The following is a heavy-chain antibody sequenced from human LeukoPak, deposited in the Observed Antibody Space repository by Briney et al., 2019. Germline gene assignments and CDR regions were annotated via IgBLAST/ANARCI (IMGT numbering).Heavy chain of an antibody. CDR3: ARLIIIVVVPAASSVVAATPDWFDP. CDR1: GGSISSSSYY. Sequence: SETLSLTCTVSGGSISSSSYYWGWIRQPPGKGLEWIGSIYYSGSTYYNPSLKSRVTISVDTSKNQFSLKLSSVTAADTAVYYCARLIIIVVVPAASSVVAATPDWFDPWGQGTLVTVPS. CDR2: IYYSGST. V-gene: IGHV4-39*01. J-gene: IGHJ5*02. D-gene: IGHD2-2*01.